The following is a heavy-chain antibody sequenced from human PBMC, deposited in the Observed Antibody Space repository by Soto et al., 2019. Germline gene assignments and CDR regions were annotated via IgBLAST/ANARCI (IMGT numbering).Heavy chain of an antibody. V-gene: IGHV3-23*01. CDR3: AKDLVYSSAWYIIFDY. CDR2: ISGGGGST. Sequence: PGGSLRLSCAASGFTFSSYAMSWVRQAPGKGLEWVSAISGGGGSTYYADSVKGRFTISRGNSKNTLYLQMNSLRAEDTAIYYCAKDLVYSSAWYIIFDYWGQGTLVTVSS. CDR1: GFTFSSYA. J-gene: IGHJ4*02. D-gene: IGHD6-19*01.